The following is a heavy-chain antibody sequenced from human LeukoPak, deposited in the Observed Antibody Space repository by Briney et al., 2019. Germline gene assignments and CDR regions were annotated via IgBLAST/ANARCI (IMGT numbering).Heavy chain of an antibody. V-gene: IGHV3-30*18. CDR3: AKPPEVGATVGYFDY. CDR1: GFTFSGYG. D-gene: IGHD1-26*01. Sequence: GGSLRLSCAASGFTFSGYGMHWVRQAPGKGLKWVALISFDGSNQYYADSVKGRFTISRDNSKNTLYLQMSSLRAEDTAVYYCAKPPEVGATVGYFDYWGQGTLVTVSS. CDR2: ISFDGSNQ. J-gene: IGHJ4*02.